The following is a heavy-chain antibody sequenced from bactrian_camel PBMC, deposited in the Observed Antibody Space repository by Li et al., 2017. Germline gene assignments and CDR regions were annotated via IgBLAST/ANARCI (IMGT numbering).Heavy chain of an antibody. D-gene: IGHD5*01. CDR2: IMQDSPRT. V-gene: IGHV3-2*01. Sequence: HVQLVESGGDLVQPGESLRLSCVASGFTFNTIPMTWVRQRPGQGLEWVASIMQDSPRTEYAESVKGRFTISQDVVKNLVYLQMNDLKPEDTAVYYCAAEGPSWDSDSCVNSEIGYWGQGTQVTVS. J-gene: IGHJ6*01. CDR1: GFTFNTIP. CDR3: AAEGPSWDSDSCVNSEIGY.